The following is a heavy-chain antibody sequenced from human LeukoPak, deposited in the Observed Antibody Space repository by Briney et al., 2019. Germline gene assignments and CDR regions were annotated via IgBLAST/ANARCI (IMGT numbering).Heavy chain of an antibody. Sequence: NPSETLSLTCTVSGGSISSDGYYWSWIRQHPGKGLEWIGYIYYSGSTYYNPSLKSRVTISVDTSKNQFSLKLSSVTAADTAVYYCATSLTRIAAAAQSDAFDIWGQGTMVTVSS. CDR1: GGSISSDGYY. V-gene: IGHV4-31*03. D-gene: IGHD6-13*01. J-gene: IGHJ3*02. CDR3: ATSLTRIAAAAQSDAFDI. CDR2: IYYSGST.